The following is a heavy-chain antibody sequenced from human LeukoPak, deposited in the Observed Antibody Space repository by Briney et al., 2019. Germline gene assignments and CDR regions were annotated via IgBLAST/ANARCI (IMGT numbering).Heavy chain of an antibody. CDR1: GYTFTNYD. CDR2: MNPKNGNT. Sequence: GASVKVSCKASGYTFTNYDINWVRQATGQGPEWMGWMNPKNGNTGYAQKFQGRVTMTRNTSISTAYMELSSLRSDDTAVYYCARDQDIVVVVAALRQREMGGFDPWGQGTLVTVSS. CDR3: ARDQDIVVVVAALRQREMGGFDP. D-gene: IGHD2-15*01. V-gene: IGHV1-8*01. J-gene: IGHJ5*02.